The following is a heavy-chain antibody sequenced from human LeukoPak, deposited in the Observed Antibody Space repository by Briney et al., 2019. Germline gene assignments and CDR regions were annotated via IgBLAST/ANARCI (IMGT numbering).Heavy chain of an antibody. V-gene: IGHV3-30-3*01. CDR1: GFTFSNYA. D-gene: IGHD3-22*01. CDR2: ISYDGSNK. J-gene: IGHJ1*01. Sequence: GGSLRLSCAASGFTFSNYAMHWVRQAPGKGLEWVAVISYDGSNKYSADSVKGRFTISRDNSKNTLYLQMNSLRTEDTAVYYCATYSSLNRREFQYWGQGTLLTVSS. CDR3: ATYSSLNRREFQY.